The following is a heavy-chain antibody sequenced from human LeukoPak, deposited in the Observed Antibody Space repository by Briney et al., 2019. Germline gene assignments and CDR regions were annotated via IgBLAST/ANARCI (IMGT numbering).Heavy chain of an antibody. D-gene: IGHD3-22*01. CDR1: GGSISSSSYY. CDR3: ARHARNYDSSGYYGY. J-gene: IGHJ4*02. Sequence: KASETLSLTCTVSGGSISSSSYYWGWIRQPPGKGLEWIGSIYYSGSTYYNPSLKSRVPISVDTSKNQFSLKLSSVTAADTAVYYCARHARNYDSSGYYGYWGQGTLVTVSS. V-gene: IGHV4-39*01. CDR2: IYYSGST.